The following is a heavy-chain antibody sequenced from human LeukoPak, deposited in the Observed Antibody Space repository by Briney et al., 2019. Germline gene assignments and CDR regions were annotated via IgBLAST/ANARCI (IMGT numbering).Heavy chain of an antibody. CDR3: ARGGYSSGWSQGGLDY. D-gene: IGHD6-19*01. V-gene: IGHV3-30-3*01. Sequence: SGGSLRLSCAASGFTFSSYAMHWVRQAPGKGLEWVAVISYDGSNKYYADSVKGRFTISRDNSENTLYLQMNSLRAEDTAVYYCARGGYSSGWSQGGLDYWGQGTLVTVSS. CDR2: ISYDGSNK. J-gene: IGHJ4*02. CDR1: GFTFSSYA.